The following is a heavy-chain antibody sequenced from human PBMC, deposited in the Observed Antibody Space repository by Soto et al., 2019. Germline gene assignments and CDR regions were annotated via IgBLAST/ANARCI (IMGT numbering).Heavy chain of an antibody. Sequence: PVGSLRVSCEASGFTFNSYAMNWVRQTPGKRLEWVSGISGSGSATFYADSVKGRFTISRDNSKNTLYLQMNNLRTEDTALYYCTKDTYGAVAGTHRFGPRAQGTLVTVS. J-gene: IGHJ5*02. V-gene: IGHV3-23*01. CDR3: TKDTYGAVAGTHRFGP. D-gene: IGHD6-19*01. CDR1: GFTFNSYA. CDR2: ISGSGSAT.